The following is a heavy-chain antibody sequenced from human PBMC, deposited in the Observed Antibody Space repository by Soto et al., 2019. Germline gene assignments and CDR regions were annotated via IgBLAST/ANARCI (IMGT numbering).Heavy chain of an antibody. V-gene: IGHV3-48*02. CDR1: GFTFSSHS. J-gene: IGHJ4*02. CDR2: ISGSGATK. Sequence: GGSLRLSCAASGFTFSSHSINWVRQAPGKGLGWVSYISGSGATKYYADSVKGRFTISRDNARNSLYLQMSSLSDEDTAVYYCARAIRGFSYVVDYWGQGTLVTVS. D-gene: IGHD5-18*01. CDR3: ARAIRGFSYVVDY.